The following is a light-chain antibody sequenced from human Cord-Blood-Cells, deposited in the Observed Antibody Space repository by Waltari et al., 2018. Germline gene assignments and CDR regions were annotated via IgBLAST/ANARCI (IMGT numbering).Light chain of an antibody. Sequence: DIVMTQSPDSLAVSLGERATINCKSSQSVLYSSNNKNYLAWYQQKPGQPPKLLIYWASTRESGVPERFSGSGSETDFTRTISSLQAEDVAVDYCQQYYSTPYSFGQGTKLEIK. J-gene: IGKJ2*03. V-gene: IGKV4-1*01. CDR2: WAS. CDR3: QQYYSTPYS. CDR1: QSVLYSSNNKNY.